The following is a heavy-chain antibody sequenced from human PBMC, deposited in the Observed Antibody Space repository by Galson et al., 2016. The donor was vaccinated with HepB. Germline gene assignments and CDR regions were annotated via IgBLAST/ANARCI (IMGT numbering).Heavy chain of an antibody. D-gene: IGHD6-13*01. CDR2: IKQDGSEK. Sequence: SLRLSCAASGFTLSSYWMNWVRQAPGKGLEWVANIKQDGSEKYYVDSVKGRFTISRDNAKNSLYLQMNSLRAEDTAVYYCAREFSSSWYMRKYFDYWGQGTLVTVSS. CDR3: AREFSSSWYMRKYFDY. CDR1: GFTLSSYW. J-gene: IGHJ4*02. V-gene: IGHV3-7*01.